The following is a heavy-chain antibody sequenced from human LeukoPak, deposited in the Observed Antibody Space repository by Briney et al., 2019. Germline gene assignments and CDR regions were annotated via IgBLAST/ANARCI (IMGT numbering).Heavy chain of an antibody. CDR2: IYYSGST. J-gene: IGHJ4*02. Sequence: SETLSLTCTVFGGSMSSSSYYWGWIRQPPGKGLEWIGSIYYSGSTYYNPSLKSRVTISVDTSKNQFSLKLSSVTAADTAVYYCASPLGYCSSTNCYGDYWGQGTLVTVSS. CDR1: GGSMSSSSYY. V-gene: IGHV4-39*01. D-gene: IGHD2-2*01. CDR3: ASPLGYCSSTNCYGDY.